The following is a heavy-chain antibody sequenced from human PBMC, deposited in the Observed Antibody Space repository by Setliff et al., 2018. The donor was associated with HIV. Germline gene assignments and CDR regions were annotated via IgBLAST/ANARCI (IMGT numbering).Heavy chain of an antibody. J-gene: IGHJ4*02. D-gene: IGHD3-22*01. Sequence: SETLSLTCAVYGGSFSAYYWSWIRQSPGKGLEWIGEVNHSGSSYYNASLRSRVTISADPSKSQVSLKLSSVTAADTAVYYCARSSTPDTRAYYPDYWGQGTLVTVSS. CDR1: GGSFSAYY. V-gene: IGHV4-34*01. CDR3: ARSSTPDTRAYYPDY. CDR2: VNHSGSS.